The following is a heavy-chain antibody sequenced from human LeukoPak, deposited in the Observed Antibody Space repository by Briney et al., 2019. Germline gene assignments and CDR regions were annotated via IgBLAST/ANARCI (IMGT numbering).Heavy chain of an antibody. D-gene: IGHD2-2*01. V-gene: IGHV3-33*01. CDR2: IWYDGNNK. J-gene: IGHJ4*02. Sequence: GGSLRLSSAASGFTFSNYGMHWVRQAPGKGLEWVAVIWYDGNNKYYADSVKGRFTISRDNSKNTLYLQMNSLRAEDTAVYYCARDRWSSTSYNDYWGQGTLVTVSS. CDR1: GFTFSNYG. CDR3: ARDRWSSTSYNDY.